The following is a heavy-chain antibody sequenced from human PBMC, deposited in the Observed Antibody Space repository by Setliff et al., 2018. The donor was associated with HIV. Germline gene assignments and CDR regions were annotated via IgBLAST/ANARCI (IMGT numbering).Heavy chain of an antibody. Sequence: GGSLRLSCAASGFTFTISWMNWVRQAPGKGLEWVANINQDGSEKKYVDSMKGRLTISRDNAKNSLYLQMTSLRAEDTALYFCARDPRTDSSYAWFDSWGQGTLVTVSS. CDR2: INQDGSEK. V-gene: IGHV3-7*03. CDR3: ARDPRTDSSYAWFDS. J-gene: IGHJ5*01. D-gene: IGHD6-6*01. CDR1: GFTFTISW.